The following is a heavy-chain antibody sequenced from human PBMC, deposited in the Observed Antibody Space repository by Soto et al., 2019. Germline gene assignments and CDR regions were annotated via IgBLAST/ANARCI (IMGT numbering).Heavy chain of an antibody. CDR2: ISPKSTYT. D-gene: IGHD2-21*01. Sequence: QVHLVESGGGLVKPGGSLRLSCATSGFPVSDYYMSWIRQAPGKGLEWLSHISPKSTYTNYADSVKGRFTISRDNTKSSLFLQMNSLGVEDTAVYYCARVGGGGLFEHWGQGVLVTVSS. J-gene: IGHJ4*02. V-gene: IGHV3-11*06. CDR1: GFPVSDYY. CDR3: ARVGGGGLFEH.